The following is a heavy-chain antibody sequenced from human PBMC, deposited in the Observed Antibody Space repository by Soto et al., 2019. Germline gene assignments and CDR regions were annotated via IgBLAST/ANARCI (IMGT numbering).Heavy chain of an antibody. V-gene: IGHV3-64D*06. D-gene: IGHD3-22*01. CDR1: GFTFSSYA. CDR2: ISSNGGST. J-gene: IGHJ4*02. Sequence: GGSLRLSCSASGFTFSSYAMHWVRQAPGKGLEYVSAISSNGGSTYYADSVKGRFTISRDNSKNTLYLQMSSLRAEDTAVYYCVKSGSYDSSGYYYAGSPSYWGQGTLVTVSS. CDR3: VKSGSYDSSGYYYAGSPSY.